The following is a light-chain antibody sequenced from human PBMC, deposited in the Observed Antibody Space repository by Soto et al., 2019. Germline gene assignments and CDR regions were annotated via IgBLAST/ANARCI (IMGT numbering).Light chain of an antibody. V-gene: IGKV3-20*01. CDR1: QSVSSSY. Sequence: EIVLTRSPGTLSLSPGERATLSCRASQSVSSSYLAWYQQKPGQAARLLIYGASSRATGIPDRFSGSGSGTDFTLTISRLEPEDFAVYYCQQYGSSPPTFGEGTKVEIK. CDR2: GAS. J-gene: IGKJ1*01. CDR3: QQYGSSPPT.